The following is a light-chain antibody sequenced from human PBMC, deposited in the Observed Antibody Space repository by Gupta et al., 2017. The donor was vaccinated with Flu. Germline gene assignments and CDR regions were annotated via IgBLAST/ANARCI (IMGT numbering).Light chain of an antibody. CDR3: QTGDSNTGV. Sequence: TATITCSVVGLGNYFVSWVPQSPGRDLFLVIYKDHNRSVVTSERFSGSNSSATATLTIRGTMTMDEDDFYCQTGDSNTGVFGGGTKLTVL. V-gene: IGLV3-1*01. CDR2: KDH. CDR1: GLGNYF. J-gene: IGLJ2*01.